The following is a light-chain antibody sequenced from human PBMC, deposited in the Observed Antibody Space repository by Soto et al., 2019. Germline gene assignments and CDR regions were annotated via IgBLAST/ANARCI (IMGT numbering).Light chain of an antibody. J-gene: IGKJ1*01. CDR2: AAS. CDR1: QGIRND. CDR3: QQFKDYVWT. Sequence: AIQMTQSPSSLSASIEDRVTITCRASQGIRNDLGWYQQKPGKAPKLLIYAASSLQSGVPSRFSGSGSGTDFTLTISSLQPEDFATYYCQQFKDYVWTFGQGTKVDI. V-gene: IGKV1-6*01.